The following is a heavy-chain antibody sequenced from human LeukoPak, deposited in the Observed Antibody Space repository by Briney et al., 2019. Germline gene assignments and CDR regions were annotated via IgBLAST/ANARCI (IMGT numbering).Heavy chain of an antibody. Sequence: SETLSLTCTVSGDSTSNYYWSWVRQPAGKGLEWIGRIYASGSSNYNPSLKSRITMSVDTSKNQFSLKLSSVTAADTAVYYCARCLNTYYYDNSGYSPEHYYMDVWGKGTTVIVSS. CDR1: GDSTSNYY. J-gene: IGHJ6*03. CDR3: ARCLNTYYYDNSGYSPEHYYMDV. D-gene: IGHD3-22*01. CDR2: IYASGSS. V-gene: IGHV4-4*07.